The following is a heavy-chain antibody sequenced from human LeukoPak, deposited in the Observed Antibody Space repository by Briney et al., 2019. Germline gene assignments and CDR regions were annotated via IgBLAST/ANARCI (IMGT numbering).Heavy chain of an antibody. J-gene: IGHJ4*02. Sequence: GSLRLSCAASGFTFSRYWMHWVRQGPGKGLVWVSRTNEDGRTTDYADSVKGRFTISRDNAKNTLYLQMNSLRVEDTAVYYCAKDLRGPQDYWGRGTLVTVSS. CDR2: TNEDGRTT. D-gene: IGHD4-17*01. CDR1: GFTFSRYW. CDR3: AKDLRGPQDY. V-gene: IGHV3-74*01.